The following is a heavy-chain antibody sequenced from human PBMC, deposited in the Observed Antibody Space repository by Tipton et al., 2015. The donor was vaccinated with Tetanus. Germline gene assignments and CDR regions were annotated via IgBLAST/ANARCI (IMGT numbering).Heavy chain of an antibody. CDR3: TRVGLGVYGMDG. Sequence: SLRLSCTASGFTFSSYSINWVRQAPGKGLEWISYITSTSSTIYYADSVKGRFTISRDKAKNSVYLQMNSLRDEDTAVYYCTRVGLGVYGMDGGGEGTTVTVSS. CDR2: ITSTSSTI. J-gene: IGHJ6*04. CDR1: GFTFSSYS. V-gene: IGHV3-48*02. D-gene: IGHD3-16*01.